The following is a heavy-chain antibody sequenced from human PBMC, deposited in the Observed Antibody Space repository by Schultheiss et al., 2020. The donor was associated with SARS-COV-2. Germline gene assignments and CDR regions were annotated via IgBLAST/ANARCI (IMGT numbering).Heavy chain of an antibody. Sequence: SETLSLTCTVSGGSISSSSYYWSWIRQPPGKGLEWIGEINHSGSTNYNPSLKSRVTISVDTSKNQFSLKLSSVTAADTAVYYCARDRALDIWGQGTMVTVSS. CDR2: INHSGST. J-gene: IGHJ3*02. CDR3: ARDRALDI. CDR1: GGSISSSSYY. V-gene: IGHV4-39*07.